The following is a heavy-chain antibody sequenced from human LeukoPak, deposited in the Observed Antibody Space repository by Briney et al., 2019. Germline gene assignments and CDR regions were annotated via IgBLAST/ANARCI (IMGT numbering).Heavy chain of an antibody. V-gene: IGHV4-30-4*01. CDR3: ARGRHYGSGSYFDR. D-gene: IGHD3-10*01. CDR2: IYYSGST. Sequence: SETLSLTCTVSGGSISSGDYYWSWIRQPPGKGLEWIGYIYYSGSTYYNPSLKSRVTISVDTSKTQFSLKLSSVTAADTAVYYCARGRHYGSGSYFDRWGQGTLVTVSS. J-gene: IGHJ5*02. CDR1: GGSISSGDYY.